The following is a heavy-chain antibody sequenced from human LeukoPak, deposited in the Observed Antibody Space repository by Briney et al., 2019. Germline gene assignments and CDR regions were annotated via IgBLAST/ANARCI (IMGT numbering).Heavy chain of an antibody. V-gene: IGHV4-30-4*08. D-gene: IGHD6-13*01. Sequence: PSETLSLTCTVSGGSISSGDYYWSWIRQPPGKGLEWIGYIYYSGSTYYNPSLKSRVTISVDTSKNQFSLKLSSVTAADTAVYYCARLGPAAGTSFDYWGQGTLVTVSS. J-gene: IGHJ4*02. CDR1: GGSISSGDYY. CDR2: IYYSGST. CDR3: ARLGPAAGTSFDY.